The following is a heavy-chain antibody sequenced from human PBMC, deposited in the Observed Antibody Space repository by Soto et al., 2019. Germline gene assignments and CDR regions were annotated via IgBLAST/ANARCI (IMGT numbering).Heavy chain of an antibody. D-gene: IGHD1-26*01. Sequence: SENLSLTFTASGDSISHYKYYWSVIRQPPGKALEWIGYIHYSGSPTYSPYIKSLIILSVDTSRQQFSLHLNSVTAADTAVYFCARGVGNNRGKHFDFWGQGAMVPVSS. J-gene: IGHJ5*01. V-gene: IGHV4-61*01. CDR1: GDSISHYKYY. CDR3: ARGVGNNRGKHFDF. CDR2: IHYSGSP.